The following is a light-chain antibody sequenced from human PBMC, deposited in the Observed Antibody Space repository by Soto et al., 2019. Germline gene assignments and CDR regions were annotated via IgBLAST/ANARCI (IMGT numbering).Light chain of an antibody. CDR1: QSISIW. J-gene: IGKJ1*01. CDR2: DAS. CDR3: QQYNNYSWT. V-gene: IGKV1-5*01. Sequence: DIQMTQSPSTLSASVGDRVTITCRASQSISIWLAWYQQRPGRAPKLLIYDASSLKSGVPSRFSGSGSGTEFTLTISSLQPDDFASYYCQQYNNYSWTFGQGTKVDIK.